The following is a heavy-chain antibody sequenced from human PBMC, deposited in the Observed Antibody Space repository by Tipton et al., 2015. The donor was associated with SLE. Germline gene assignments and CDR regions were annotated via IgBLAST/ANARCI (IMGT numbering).Heavy chain of an antibody. J-gene: IGHJ6*03. CDR3: AREGVDYYYYMDV. CDR2: ISSSSSYI. CDR1: GFTFRSYN. D-gene: IGHD2-15*01. V-gene: IGHV3-21*01. Sequence: GSLRLSCAASGFTFRSYNMNWVRQAPGKGLEWVSSISSSSSYIYYADSVKGRFTISRDNAKNSLYLQMNSLRAEDTAVYYCAREGVDYYYYMDVWGKGTTVTVSS.